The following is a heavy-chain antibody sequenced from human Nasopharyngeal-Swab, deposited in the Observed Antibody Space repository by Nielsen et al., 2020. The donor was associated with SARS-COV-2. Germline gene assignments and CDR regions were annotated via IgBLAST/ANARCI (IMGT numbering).Heavy chain of an antibody. CDR1: GRTFSSYA. CDR3: APGHDYYDSSGYYLPSGL. D-gene: IGHD3-22*01. J-gene: IGHJ4*02. CDR2: IIPIFGTA. Sequence: SSVQDSCKASGRTFSSYAISWVRQAPGQGLEWMGGIIPIFGTANYAQKFQGRVTITADKSTSTAYMELSSLRSEDTAVYYCAPGHDYYDSSGYYLPSGLWGQGTLVTVSS. V-gene: IGHV1-69*06.